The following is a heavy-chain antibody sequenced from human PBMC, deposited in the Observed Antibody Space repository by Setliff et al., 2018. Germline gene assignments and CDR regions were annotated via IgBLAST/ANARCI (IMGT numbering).Heavy chain of an antibody. J-gene: IGHJ4*02. Sequence: LSLTCTVSGGSISSSSYYWGWIRQPPGKGLEWIGSIYYSGSTYYNPSLKSRVTISVDTSKNQFSLKLSSVTAADTAVYYCARRETYYNFWSGYYAYWGQGTLVPSPQ. CDR3: ARRETYYNFWSGYYAY. CDR2: IYYSGST. CDR1: GGSISSSSYY. V-gene: IGHV4-39*07. D-gene: IGHD3-3*01.